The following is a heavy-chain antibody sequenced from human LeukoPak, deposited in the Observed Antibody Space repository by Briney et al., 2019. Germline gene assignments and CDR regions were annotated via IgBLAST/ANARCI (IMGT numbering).Heavy chain of an antibody. Sequence: PSETLSLTCAVYGGSFSGYYWSWIRQPPGKGLEWIGEINHSGSTNYNPSLESRVTISVDTSKNQFSLKLSSVTAADTAVYYCARVSRYYYDSSGYYLYYYYMDVWGKGTTVTVSS. D-gene: IGHD3-22*01. CDR2: INHSGST. J-gene: IGHJ6*03. CDR1: GGSFSGYY. CDR3: ARVSRYYYDSSGYYLYYYYMDV. V-gene: IGHV4-34*01.